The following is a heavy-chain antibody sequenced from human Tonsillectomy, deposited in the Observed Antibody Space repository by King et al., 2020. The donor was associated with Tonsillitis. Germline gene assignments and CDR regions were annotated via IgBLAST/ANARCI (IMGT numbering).Heavy chain of an antibody. CDR3: GRGRSAGYYGIFDY. V-gene: IGHV3-48*01. J-gene: IGHJ4*02. CDR1: GFTFSSYN. D-gene: IGHD3-9*01. CDR2: ISGSSGTI. Sequence: VQLVESGGGLAQPGGSLRLSCAASGFTFSSYNMNWVRQAPGKGLEWVSYISGSSGTIDYADSVKGRFAISRDNARNSLYLQMDSLRAEDTAVYYCGRGRSAGYYGIFDYWGQGMQVDVSS.